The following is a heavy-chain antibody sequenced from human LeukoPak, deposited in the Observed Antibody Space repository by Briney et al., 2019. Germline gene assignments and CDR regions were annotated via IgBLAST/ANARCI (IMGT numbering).Heavy chain of an antibody. D-gene: IGHD2-8*01. Sequence: GGSLRLSCTASGFIFGDHAMSWVRQAPGKGLEWVSTITGSGGSTYYADSVKGRFTISRDNSKNTLDLQMDSLRAEDTAVYYCAKYLRYLDYWGQGTLVTVSS. CDR3: AKYLRYLDY. CDR2: ITGSGGST. V-gene: IGHV3-23*01. J-gene: IGHJ4*02. CDR1: GFIFGDHA.